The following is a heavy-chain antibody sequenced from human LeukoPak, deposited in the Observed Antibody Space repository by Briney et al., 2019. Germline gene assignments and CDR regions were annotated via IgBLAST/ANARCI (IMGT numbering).Heavy chain of an antibody. D-gene: IGHD3-3*01. CDR2: IYTSGST. J-gene: IGHJ3*02. Sequence: PSETLSLTCTVSGGSISSYYWSWIRQPAGKGLEWIGRIYTSGSTNYNPSLKSRVTMSVDTSKNQFSLKLSSVTAADTAVYYCARDPIGYDFWSGYYTLDAFDIWGQGTMVTVSS. CDR1: GGSISSYY. CDR3: ARDPIGYDFWSGYYTLDAFDI. V-gene: IGHV4-4*07.